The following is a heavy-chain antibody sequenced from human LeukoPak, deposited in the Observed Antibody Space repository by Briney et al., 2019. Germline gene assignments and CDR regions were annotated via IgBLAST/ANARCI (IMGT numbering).Heavy chain of an antibody. CDR3: ASELVYYDILTGLDAFDI. Sequence: GGSLRLSCAASGFTFSSYSMNWVRQAPGKGLEWVSSISSSSSYIYYADSVKGRLTISRDNAKNSLYLQMNSLRAEDTAVYYCASELVYYDILTGLDAFDIWGQGTMVTVSS. J-gene: IGHJ3*02. D-gene: IGHD3-9*01. CDR1: GFTFSSYS. V-gene: IGHV3-21*01. CDR2: ISSSSSYI.